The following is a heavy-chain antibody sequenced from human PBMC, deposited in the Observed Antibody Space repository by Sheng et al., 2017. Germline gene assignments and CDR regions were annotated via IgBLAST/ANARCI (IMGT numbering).Heavy chain of an antibody. CDR2: ISGSGGST. V-gene: IGHV3-23*04. CDR1: GFTFSSYG. D-gene: IGHD5-12*01. Sequence: EVQLVESGGGLVQPGGTLRLSCAASGFTFSSYGMSWVRQAPGKGLEWVSAISGSGGSTYYADSVKGRFTISRDNSKNTLYLQMNSLRAEDTAVYYCAKEIKREWLQFPTNYFDYWGQGTLVTVSS. J-gene: IGHJ4*02. CDR3: AKEIKREWLQFPTNYFDY.